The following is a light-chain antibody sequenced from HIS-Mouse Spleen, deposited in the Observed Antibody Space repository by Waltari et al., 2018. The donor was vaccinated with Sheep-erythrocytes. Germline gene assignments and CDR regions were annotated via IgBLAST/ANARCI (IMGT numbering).Light chain of an antibody. CDR3: QQRSNWYT. CDR2: EAS. CDR1: LSVSSY. Sequence: EIVLTQSPATLSLSPGEIATLSCRASLSVSSYLAWYQQKPGQAHRLLIYEASNRATGIPARFSGSGSATDFTLTISSLEPEDFAVYYCQQRSNWYTFGQGTKLEIK. V-gene: IGKV3-11*01. J-gene: IGKJ2*01.